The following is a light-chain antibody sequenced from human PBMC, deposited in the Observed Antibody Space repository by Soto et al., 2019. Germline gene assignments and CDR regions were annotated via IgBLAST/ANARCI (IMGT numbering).Light chain of an antibody. CDR2: GAS. CDR3: QQYPGYT. J-gene: IGKJ2*01. CDR1: QSVSSCY. V-gene: IGKV3-20*01. Sequence: EIVLTQSPGTLSLSPGERATLSCRASQSVSSCYLAWYQQKPGQAPRLLIYGASSRATGIPDRFSGSGSGTDFTLTISRLEPEDFAVYYCQQYPGYTFGQGTKLEIK.